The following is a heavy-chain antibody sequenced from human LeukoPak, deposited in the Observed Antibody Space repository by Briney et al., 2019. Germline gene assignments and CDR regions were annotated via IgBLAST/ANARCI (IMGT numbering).Heavy chain of an antibody. CDR3: AKTDSANFDWLLYFDY. CDR1: GFTVSNNF. Sequence: GGSLRLSCAASGFTVSNNFLSWVRQAPGKGLEWVSLIYGGGSTYYADSVKGRFTISRDNSKNTLYLQMNSLRAEDTAVYYCAKTDSANFDWLLYFDYWGQGTLVTVSS. V-gene: IGHV3-53*01. D-gene: IGHD3-9*01. CDR2: IYGGGST. J-gene: IGHJ4*02.